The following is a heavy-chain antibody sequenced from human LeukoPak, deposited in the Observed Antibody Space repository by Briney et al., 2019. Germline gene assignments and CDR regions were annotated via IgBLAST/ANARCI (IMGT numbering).Heavy chain of an antibody. J-gene: IGHJ4*02. V-gene: IGHV3-21*01. CDR2: ISTSSS. CDR3: ARGYWGYFDS. Sequence: GGSLTLSCAASGFTFSRYSMNWVRQAPGKGLEWVSFISTSSSYADSVKGRFTISRDNAKNSLYLQMNSLRAEDTAVYYCARGYWGYFDSWGQGTLVTVSS. CDR1: GFTFSRYS. D-gene: IGHD7-27*01.